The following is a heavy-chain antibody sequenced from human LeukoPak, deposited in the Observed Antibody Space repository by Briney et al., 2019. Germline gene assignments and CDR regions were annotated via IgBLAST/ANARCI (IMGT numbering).Heavy chain of an antibody. Sequence: GGSLRLSCAASGFTFSSYAMSWVRQAPGKGLEWVSAISGSGGSTYYADSVKGRFIISRDNSKNTLYLQMNSLRAGDTAVYYCARDTTIGYFDYWGQGTLVTVAS. J-gene: IGHJ4*02. D-gene: IGHD3-16*01. V-gene: IGHV3-23*01. CDR3: ARDTTIGYFDY. CDR2: ISGSGGST. CDR1: GFTFSSYA.